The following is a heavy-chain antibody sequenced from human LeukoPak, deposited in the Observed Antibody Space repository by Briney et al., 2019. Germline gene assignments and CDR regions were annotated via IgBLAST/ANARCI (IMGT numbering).Heavy chain of an antibody. J-gene: IGHJ6*04. V-gene: IGHV3-7*03. CDR1: GFTFSSYW. Sequence: GGSLRLSRAASGFTFSSYWMSWVRQAPGKGLEWVANIKQDGSEKYYVDSVKGRFTISRDNAKNSLYLQMNSLRAEDTAVYYCARYCSGGSCSSYYYYGMDVWGKGTTVTVSS. CDR3: ARYCSGGSCSSYYYYGMDV. CDR2: IKQDGSEK. D-gene: IGHD2-15*01.